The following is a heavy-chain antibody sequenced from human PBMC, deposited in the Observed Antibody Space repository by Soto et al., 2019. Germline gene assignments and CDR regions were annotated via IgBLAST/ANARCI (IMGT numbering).Heavy chain of an antibody. Sequence: PGGSLRLSCAASGFTFSSYEMNWVRQAPGKGLEWVSYISSSGSTIYYADSVKGRFTISRDNAKNSLYLQMNSLRAEDTAAYYCARDSGYSGYYYYGMDVWGQGTTVTVSS. J-gene: IGHJ6*02. V-gene: IGHV3-48*03. CDR1: GFTFSSYE. CDR3: ARDSGYSGYYYYGMDV. CDR2: ISSSGSTI. D-gene: IGHD5-12*01.